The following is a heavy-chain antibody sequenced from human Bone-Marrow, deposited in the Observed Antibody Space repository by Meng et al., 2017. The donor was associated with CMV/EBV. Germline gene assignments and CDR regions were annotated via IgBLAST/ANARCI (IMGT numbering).Heavy chain of an antibody. CDR1: GGSISSYY. CDR3: ARDGLGGAPDD. D-gene: IGHD3-16*01. CDR2: IYYSGST. Sequence: SETLSLTCTVSGGSISSYYWSWIRQPPGKGLEWIGYIYYSGSTNYNPSLKSRVTISVDTSKNQFSLKLSSVTAADTAVYYCARDGLGGAPDDWGQGTRVTGYS. J-gene: IGHJ4*02. V-gene: IGHV4-59*01.